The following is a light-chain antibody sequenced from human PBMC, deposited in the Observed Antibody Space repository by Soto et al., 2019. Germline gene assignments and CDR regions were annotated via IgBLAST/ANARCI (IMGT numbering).Light chain of an antibody. CDR3: CSDAGGFTGV. V-gene: IGLV2-11*01. Sequence: QSALTQPRSVSGSPGQSVTIACTGSSSDFGGYKYVSWYQHHPGKAPKLMIYGVDKRPSGVPDRFSGSKSGNPASLTISGLQADDEADYYFCSDAGGFTGVFVGGTKVPVL. J-gene: IGLJ3*02. CDR1: SSDFGGYKY. CDR2: GVD.